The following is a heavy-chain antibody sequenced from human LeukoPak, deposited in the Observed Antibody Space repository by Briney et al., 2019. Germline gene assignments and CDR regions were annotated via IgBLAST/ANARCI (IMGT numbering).Heavy chain of an antibody. Sequence: GASVKVSCKASGYTFTSYGISWVRQAPGQGLEWMGWISAYNGNTNYAQKLQGRVTMTTDTSTSTAYMELRSLRSDDTAVYYCARNPEGAVAGIRFDYWGQGTLVTVSS. J-gene: IGHJ4*02. CDR1: GYTFTSYG. D-gene: IGHD6-19*01. CDR2: ISAYNGNT. V-gene: IGHV1-18*01. CDR3: ARNPEGAVAGIRFDY.